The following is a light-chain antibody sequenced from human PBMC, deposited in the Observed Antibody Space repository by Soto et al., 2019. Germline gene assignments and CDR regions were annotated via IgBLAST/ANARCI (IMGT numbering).Light chain of an antibody. CDR3: SSYTSSSTLV. Sequence: QSALTQPASVSGSPGQSITISCTGTSSDVGGYNYVSWYQQHPGKAPKLMLYDVSNRPSGVSKRFSGSKSGNTASLTISWLKADDEADYYCSSYTSSSTLVFGTGTKVTVL. J-gene: IGLJ1*01. CDR2: DVS. V-gene: IGLV2-14*01. CDR1: SSDVGGYNY.